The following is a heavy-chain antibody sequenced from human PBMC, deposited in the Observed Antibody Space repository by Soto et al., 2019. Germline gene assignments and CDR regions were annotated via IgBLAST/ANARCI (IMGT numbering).Heavy chain of an antibody. CDR1: GGSISSSSYY. V-gene: IGHV4-39*01. J-gene: IGHJ5*02. D-gene: IGHD5-12*01. CDR3: AIAGWLRFLEMRFDP. CDR2: IYYSGST. Sequence: SETLSLTCTVSGGSISSSSYYWGWIRQPPGKGLEWIGSIYYSGSTYYNPSLKSRVTISVDTSKNQFSLKLSSVTAADTAVYYCAIAGWLRFLEMRFDPWGQGTLVTVSS.